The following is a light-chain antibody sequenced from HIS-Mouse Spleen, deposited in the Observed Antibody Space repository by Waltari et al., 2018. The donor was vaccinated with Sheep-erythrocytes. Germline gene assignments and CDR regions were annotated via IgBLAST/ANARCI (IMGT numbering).Light chain of an antibody. CDR3: QQRSNWLT. J-gene: IGKJ4*01. CDR2: AAS. Sequence: AIQMTQSPSSLSASVGDRVTITCRASQGIRNDLGWYQQKPGKAPKLLIDAASSLQSGVPARFSGSGSGTDFTLTISSLQPEDFAVYYCQQRSNWLTFGGGTKVEIK. V-gene: IGKV1-6*01. CDR1: QGIRND.